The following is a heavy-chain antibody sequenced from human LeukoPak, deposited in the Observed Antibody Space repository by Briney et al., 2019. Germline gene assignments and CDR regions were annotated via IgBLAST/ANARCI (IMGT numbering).Heavy chain of an antibody. CDR2: INAGNGNT. CDR3: ARVARYSYGFDY. CDR1: GYTFTSYA. J-gene: IGHJ4*02. Sequence: RASVKVSCKASGYTFTSYAMHWVRQAPGQRLEWMGWINAGNGNTKYSQKFQGRVTITRDTSASTAYMELSSLRSEDTAVYYCARVARYSYGFDYWGQGTLVTVSS. D-gene: IGHD5-18*01. V-gene: IGHV1-3*01.